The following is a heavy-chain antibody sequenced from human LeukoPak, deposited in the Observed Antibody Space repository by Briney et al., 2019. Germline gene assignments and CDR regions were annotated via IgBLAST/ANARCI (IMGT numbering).Heavy chain of an antibody. CDR2: IKQDATEK. CDR1: GITFSNYW. Sequence: GGSLRLSCAASGITFSNYWMSWVRQAPGKGLEWVANIKQDATEKYYVDSVKGRFTISRDNARNSLYLQMNSLRAEDTAVYYCARTRSIQLWTFHYWGQGALVTVSS. CDR3: ARTRSIQLWTFHY. V-gene: IGHV3-7*04. J-gene: IGHJ4*02. D-gene: IGHD5-18*01.